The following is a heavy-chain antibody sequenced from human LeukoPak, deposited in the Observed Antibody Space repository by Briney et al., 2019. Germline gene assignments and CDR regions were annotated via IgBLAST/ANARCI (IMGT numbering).Heavy chain of an antibody. CDR3: VLIDCSSTSCHDY. D-gene: IGHD2-2*01. Sequence: PGRSLRLSCAASGFTFDDYAMPWVRQAPGKGLEWVSGISWNSGSIGYADSVKGRFTISRDDAKNSLYLQMNSLRAEDTALYYCVLIDCSSTSCHDYWGQGTLVTVSS. CDR2: ISWNSGSI. V-gene: IGHV3-9*01. CDR1: GFTFDDYA. J-gene: IGHJ4*02.